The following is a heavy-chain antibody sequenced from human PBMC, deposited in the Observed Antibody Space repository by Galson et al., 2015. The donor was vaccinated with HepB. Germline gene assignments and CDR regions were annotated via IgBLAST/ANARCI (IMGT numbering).Heavy chain of an antibody. D-gene: IGHD4-17*01. CDR1: GFTFGDYA. J-gene: IGHJ6*03. CDR3: TRDIYGDTEKYYYYYMDV. CDR2: IRSKAYGGTT. Sequence: SLRLSCAASGFTFGDYAMSWFRQAPGKGLEWVGFIRSKAYGGTTEYAASVKGRFTISRDDSKSIAYLQMNSLKTEDTAVYYCTRDIYGDTEKYYYYYMDVWGKGTTVTVSS. V-gene: IGHV3-49*03.